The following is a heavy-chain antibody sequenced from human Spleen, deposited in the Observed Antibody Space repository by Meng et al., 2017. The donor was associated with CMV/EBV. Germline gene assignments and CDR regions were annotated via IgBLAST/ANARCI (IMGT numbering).Heavy chain of an antibody. J-gene: IGHJ5*02. CDR3: AKDRPFNSGSYFYSGRWFDP. CDR2: ISGSAGKT. D-gene: IGHD1-26*01. V-gene: IGHV3-23*01. Sequence: NYAMSWVRQAPGKGLEWVSGISGSAGKTYYADSVKGRFTISRDNSKDTLYLQMDSLRAEDTAVYYCAKDRPFNSGSYFYSGRWFDPWGQGTLVTVSS. CDR1: NYA.